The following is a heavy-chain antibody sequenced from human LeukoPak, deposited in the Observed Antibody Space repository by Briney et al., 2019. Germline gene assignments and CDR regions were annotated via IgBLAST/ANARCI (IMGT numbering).Heavy chain of an antibody. CDR2: ISGSGSGGST. CDR1: GFTYSSCA. J-gene: IGHJ4*02. D-gene: IGHD1-26*01. Sequence: GGSLRLSCAASGFTYSSCAMSWVRQAPGKGLEWVSSISGSGSGGSTYYADSVKGRFTISRDNAKNSLYLQMNSLRAEDTAVYYCARQWEVLPQFGYWGQGTLVTVSS. CDR3: ARQWEVLPQFGY. V-gene: IGHV3-23*01.